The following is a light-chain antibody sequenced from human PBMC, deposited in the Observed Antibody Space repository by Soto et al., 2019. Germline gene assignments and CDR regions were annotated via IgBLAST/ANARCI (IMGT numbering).Light chain of an antibody. CDR2: VAS. CDR3: QQSYTTPFT. J-gene: IGKJ3*01. Sequence: IQMTQSPSSLSASVGDRVTITCRASQTIGTYLNWYQQTPGKAPKLLIYVASSLQSGVPSRFSGRGSGTDFTLSFISLQPEDFATDYCQQSYTTPFTFGPGTKVDIK. CDR1: QTIGTY. V-gene: IGKV1-39*01.